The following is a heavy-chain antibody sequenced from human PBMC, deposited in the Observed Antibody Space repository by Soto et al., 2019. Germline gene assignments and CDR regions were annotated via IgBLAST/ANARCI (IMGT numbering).Heavy chain of an antibody. V-gene: IGHV3-30-3*01. Sequence: QVQLVESGGGVVQPGRSLRLSCAASGFTFSSYAMQWVRQAPGKGLEWVAVISYDGSNVYYADSVKGRFTISRDNSKNTLYLEMNSLRAEDTAVYFCARAYYYDNRGYFDSWGQGTLVTVSS. D-gene: IGHD3-22*01. CDR3: ARAYYYDNRGYFDS. CDR1: GFTFSSYA. J-gene: IGHJ4*02. CDR2: ISYDGSNV.